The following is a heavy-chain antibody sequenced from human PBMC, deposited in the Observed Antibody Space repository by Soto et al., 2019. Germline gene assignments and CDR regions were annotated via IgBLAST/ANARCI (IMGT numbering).Heavy chain of an antibody. Sequence: AAVKVSCKSSGYTFINYNVHWVRQAPGQGLEWIGIINPRGGSTTNAQRFQGRVTMTRDTSTSTLYMELSSLRSDDTAVYFCARVACSGGTCFFDYWG. CDR1: GYTFINYN. CDR2: INPRGGST. J-gene: IGHJ4*01. CDR3: ARVACSGGTCFFDY. D-gene: IGHD2-15*01. V-gene: IGHV1-46*01.